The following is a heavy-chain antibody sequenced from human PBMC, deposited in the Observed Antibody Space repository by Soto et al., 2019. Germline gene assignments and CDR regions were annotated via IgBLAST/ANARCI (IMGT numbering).Heavy chain of an antibody. Sequence: SETLSLTCAVYGGSCSGYYWSWIRQPPGKGLEWIGEINHSGSTNYNPSLKSRVTISVDTSKNQFSLKLSSVTAADTAVYYCARGRFSPYDFWSGYPTGANWFDPWGQGTLVTVS. D-gene: IGHD3-3*01. CDR1: GGSCSGYY. CDR3: ARGRFSPYDFWSGYPTGANWFDP. J-gene: IGHJ5*02. V-gene: IGHV4-34*01. CDR2: INHSGST.